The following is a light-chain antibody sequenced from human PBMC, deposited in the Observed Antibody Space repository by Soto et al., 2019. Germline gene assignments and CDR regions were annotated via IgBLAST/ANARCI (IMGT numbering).Light chain of an antibody. CDR2: GAS. J-gene: IGKJ1*01. Sequence: DIVLTQSPGTLSLSPGEGATLSCRASQSVRSDYLAWYQQKPGQAPRLLIYGASRRATGIPDRFSGSGSGTDFSLTISRLGPEDFAVYYCQQYGNSPETFGQGTKVDIK. V-gene: IGKV3-20*01. CDR3: QQYGNSPET. CDR1: QSVRSDY.